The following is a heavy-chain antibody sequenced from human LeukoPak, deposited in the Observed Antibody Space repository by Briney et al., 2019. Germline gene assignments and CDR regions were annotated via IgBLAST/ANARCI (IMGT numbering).Heavy chain of an antibody. J-gene: IGHJ6*02. CDR2: ISWNSGSI. CDR1: GFTFNNYA. V-gene: IGHV3-9*01. CDR3: AKDIKAAGIMNYYYYGMDV. D-gene: IGHD3-16*01. Sequence: GGSLRLSCAASGFTFNNYAMHWVRQAPGKGLEWVSGISWNSGSIGYADSVKGRFTISRDNAKNSLYLQMNSLRAEDTALYYCAKDIKAAGIMNYYYYGMDVWGQGTTVTVSS.